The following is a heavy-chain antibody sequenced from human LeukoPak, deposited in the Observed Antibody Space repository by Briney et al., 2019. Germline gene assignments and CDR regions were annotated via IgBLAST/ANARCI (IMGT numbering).Heavy chain of an antibody. CDR2: INSDGSST. CDR1: GFTFRSYW. CDR3: ARDPSFYYYFDY. J-gene: IGHJ4*02. V-gene: IGHV3-74*01. Sequence: GGSLRPSCAASGFTFRSYWMHWVRQTPGKGLVWVSRINSDGSSTNYADSVKGRFTISRDNAKNTLYLQVNSLRAEDSAVYYCARDPSFYYYFDYWGQGTLVTVSS. D-gene: IGHD3-10*01.